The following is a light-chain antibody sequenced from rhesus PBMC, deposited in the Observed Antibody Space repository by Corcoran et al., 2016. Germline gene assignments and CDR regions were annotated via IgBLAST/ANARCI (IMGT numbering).Light chain of an antibody. CDR2: PAS. CDR3: LQGKNSPWT. J-gene: IGKJ1*01. Sequence: DIVLTQSPASLSVSPGQRATITCRAIERVGVFGINLIHWYQQKPGQPPKLLISPASNKDTGVPARFSGSGSGTDFTLTINTVETDDAADYYCLQGKNSPWTFGQGTKVEIK. CDR1: ERVGVFGINL. V-gene: IGKV7-13*01.